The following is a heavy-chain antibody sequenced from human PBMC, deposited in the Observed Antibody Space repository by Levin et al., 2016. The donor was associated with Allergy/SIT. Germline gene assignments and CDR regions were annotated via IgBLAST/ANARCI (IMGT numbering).Heavy chain of an antibody. J-gene: IGHJ4*02. CDR1: GASISNFY. Sequence: SETLSLTCTVSGASISNFYWTWIRQTPGKGLEWIGYIYYTGSTNHNPSLKNRVTISIDTSKNQFSLKLTSVTAADTAVYYCARENNYGTHLDYWGQGTLVTVSS. D-gene: IGHD4-11*01. V-gene: IGHV4-59*12. CDR2: IYYTGST. CDR3: ARENNYGTHLDY.